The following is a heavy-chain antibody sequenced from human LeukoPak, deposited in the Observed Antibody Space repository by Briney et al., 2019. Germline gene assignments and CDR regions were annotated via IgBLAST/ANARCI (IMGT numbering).Heavy chain of an antibody. CDR1: GFTFSSYW. D-gene: IGHD6-6*01. CDR2: IKQDESEK. V-gene: IGHV3-7*01. Sequence: GGSLRLSCAASGFTFSSYWMSWVRQAPGKGLEWVANIKQDESEKHYVDSVKGRFTISRDNAKKSLFLHTNSLRVEDTAVYYCARGSEYTSSTNYYFDYWGQGTLVTVSS. J-gene: IGHJ4*02. CDR3: ARGSEYTSSTNYYFDY.